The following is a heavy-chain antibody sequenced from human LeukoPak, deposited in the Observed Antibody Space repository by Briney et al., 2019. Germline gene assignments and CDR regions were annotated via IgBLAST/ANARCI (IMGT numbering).Heavy chain of an antibody. Sequence: GGSLRLSCAASGFTFSSYAMSWVRQAPGKGLEWVSAISGSGGSTYYADSVKGRFTISRDNSKNTLYLQMNSLRAEDTAVYYCAKRQSDRWEEGYWYFDLWGRGTLVTVSS. CDR1: GFTFSSYA. CDR3: AKRQSDRWEEGYWYFDL. J-gene: IGHJ2*01. V-gene: IGHV3-23*01. CDR2: ISGSGGST. D-gene: IGHD1-26*01.